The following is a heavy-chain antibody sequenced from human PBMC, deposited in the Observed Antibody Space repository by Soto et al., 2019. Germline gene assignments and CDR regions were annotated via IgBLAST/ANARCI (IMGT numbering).Heavy chain of an antibody. CDR2: ISAGGGGT. Sequence: GGSLRLSCAASGFTFSSYAMSWVRQSPGKGLEWVSTISAGGGGTYYADSVKGRFTISRDNSKNTLFLQINSLRAEDTAVYYCAKREVPGARYFDYWGQGTLVTVSS. CDR1: GFTFSSYA. D-gene: IGHD1-26*01. CDR3: AKREVPGARYFDY. J-gene: IGHJ4*02. V-gene: IGHV3-23*01.